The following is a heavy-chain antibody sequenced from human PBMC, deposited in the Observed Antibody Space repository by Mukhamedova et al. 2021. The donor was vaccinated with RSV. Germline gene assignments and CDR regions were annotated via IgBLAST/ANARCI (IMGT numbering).Heavy chain of an antibody. CDR2: ISSTSSKI. J-gene: IGHJ4*02. D-gene: IGHD3-16*01. CDR1: GLDFSRYS. Sequence: GLDFSRYSMNWVRQAPGKGLEWISYISSTSSKIYYTDSVKGRFTISRDNANNSVYLQMTSLRDEDTAVYYCASLGGPLDYWVQGT. CDR3: ASLGGPLDY. V-gene: IGHV3-48*02.